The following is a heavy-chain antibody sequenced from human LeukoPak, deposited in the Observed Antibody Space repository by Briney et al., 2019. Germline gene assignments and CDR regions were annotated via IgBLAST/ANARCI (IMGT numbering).Heavy chain of an antibody. CDR2: IKEDGSET. J-gene: IGHJ4*02. CDR1: GLIVSNYW. CDR3: ARAEYGDYVSY. V-gene: IGHV3-7*01. Sequence: GGSLRLSCAASGLIVSNYWMTWVRQARGKGLEWVANIKEDGSETYYVDSVKGRFTISRDNAKNSLYLQMNSLRAEDTAVYYCARAEYGDYVSYWGQGTLVTVSS. D-gene: IGHD4-17*01.